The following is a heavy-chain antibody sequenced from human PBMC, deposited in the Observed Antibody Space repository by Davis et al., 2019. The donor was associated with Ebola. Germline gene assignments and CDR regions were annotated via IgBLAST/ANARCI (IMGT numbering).Heavy chain of an antibody. Sequence: GESLKISCAASGFTFSSYSMNWVRQAPGKGLEWVSYISSSSSTIYYADSVKGRFTISRDNAKNSLYLQMNSLRDEDTAVYYCATDSACSDYYASDDWGQGTLVTVSS. CDR1: GFTFSSYS. CDR3: ATDSACSDYYASDD. D-gene: IGHD3-22*01. J-gene: IGHJ4*02. V-gene: IGHV3-48*02. CDR2: ISSSSSTI.